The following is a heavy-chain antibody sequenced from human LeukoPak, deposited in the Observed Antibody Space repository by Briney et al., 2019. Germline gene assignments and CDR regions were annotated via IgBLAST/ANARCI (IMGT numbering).Heavy chain of an antibody. CDR3: TTAGLVVDAFDV. Sequence: GSLRLSCEAYGFSVSKPWMSWVRQAPGKGLEWVGRIKRKTEGGTTDFAAPVKGRFTISRDDSKNTLSLQMNSLKTEDTAVYYCTTAGLVVDAFDVWGQGTLVTVST. V-gene: IGHV3-15*01. D-gene: IGHD6-6*01. J-gene: IGHJ3*01. CDR1: GFSVSKPW. CDR2: IKRKTEGGTT.